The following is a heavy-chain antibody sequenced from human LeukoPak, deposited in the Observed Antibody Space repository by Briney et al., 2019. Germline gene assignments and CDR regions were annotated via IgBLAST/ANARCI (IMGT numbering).Heavy chain of an antibody. CDR1: GFTVSSNY. CDR3: ARDRIAAAGDYYFDY. Sequence: GGSLRLSCAASGFTVSSNYMSWVRQAPGKGLEWVSVIYSGGSTYYADSVKGRFTISRDNSKNTLYLQMNSLRAEDTAVYYCARDRIAAAGDYYFDYWGQGTLVTVSS. J-gene: IGHJ4*02. CDR2: IYSGGST. V-gene: IGHV3-53*01. D-gene: IGHD6-13*01.